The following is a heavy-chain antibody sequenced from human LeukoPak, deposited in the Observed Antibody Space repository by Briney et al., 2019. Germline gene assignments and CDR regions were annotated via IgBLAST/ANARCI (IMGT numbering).Heavy chain of an antibody. CDR3: ARGTDFDY. D-gene: IGHD1-14*01. J-gene: IGHJ4*02. Sequence: GGSLRLSCAASGFTFSSYEMNWVRQAPGKGLEWVLYISSSGSTTYSADSVKGRFTISRDNAKNSLYLQMNSLRAEDTAVYYCARGTDFDYWGQGTLVTVSS. CDR1: GFTFSSYE. CDR2: ISSSGSTT. V-gene: IGHV3-48*03.